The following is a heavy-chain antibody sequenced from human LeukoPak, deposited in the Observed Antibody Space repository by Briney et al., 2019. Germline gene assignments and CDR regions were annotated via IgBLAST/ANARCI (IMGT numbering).Heavy chain of an antibody. CDR2: IYHSGST. J-gene: IGHJ5*02. CDR3: ATSGSYGPLNWFDP. D-gene: IGHD1-26*01. CDR1: GYSISSGYY. Sequence: SETLSLTCTVSGYSISSGYYWGWIRQPPGKGLEWIGSIYHSGSTYYNPSLKSRVTISVDTSKNQFSLKLSSVTAADTAVYYCATSGSYGPLNWFDPWGQGTLVTVSS. V-gene: IGHV4-38-2*02.